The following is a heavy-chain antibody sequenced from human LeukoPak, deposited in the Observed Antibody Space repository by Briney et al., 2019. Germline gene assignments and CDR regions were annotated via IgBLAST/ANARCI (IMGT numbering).Heavy chain of an antibody. Sequence: GGSLRLSCTASGFTFSNAGMNWVRQAPGKGLEWVANIKQDGSEKYHVDSVKGRFTISRDNAKNPLYLQMNSLRAEDTAVYYCARDSGSYYPLDYWGQGTLVTVSS. D-gene: IGHD1-26*01. CDR2: IKQDGSEK. CDR3: ARDSGSYYPLDY. CDR1: GFTFSNAG. V-gene: IGHV3-7*01. J-gene: IGHJ4*02.